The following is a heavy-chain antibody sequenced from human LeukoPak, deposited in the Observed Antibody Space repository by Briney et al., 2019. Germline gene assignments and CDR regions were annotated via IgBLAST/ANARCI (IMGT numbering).Heavy chain of an antibody. Sequence: ASVKVSCKAAGYTFTGYYMHWVRQAPGQGLEWMGWINPNSGGTNYAQKFQGRVTMTRDTSISTAYMELSRLRSDETAVYYCARDALSDGGAFDIWGQGTMVTVSS. V-gene: IGHV1-2*02. CDR1: GYTFTGYY. D-gene: IGHD2-2*01. CDR2: INPNSGGT. J-gene: IGHJ3*02. CDR3: ARDALSDGGAFDI.